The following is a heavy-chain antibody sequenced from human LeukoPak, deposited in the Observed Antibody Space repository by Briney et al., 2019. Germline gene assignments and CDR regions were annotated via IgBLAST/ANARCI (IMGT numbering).Heavy chain of an antibody. J-gene: IGHJ4*02. Sequence: GASVKVSCKASGYIFTGYYMHWVRQAPGQGLEWMGWINPNSGGTNYAQKFQGRVTMTRDTSISTAYMELSRLRSDDTAVYYCARDSGYYYDSSGYYRKGPFDYWGQGTLVTVSS. CDR3: ARDSGYYYDSSGYYRKGPFDY. D-gene: IGHD3-22*01. CDR1: GYIFTGYY. CDR2: INPNSGGT. V-gene: IGHV1-2*02.